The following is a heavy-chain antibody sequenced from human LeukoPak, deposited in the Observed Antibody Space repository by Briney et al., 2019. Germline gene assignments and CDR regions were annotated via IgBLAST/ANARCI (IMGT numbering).Heavy chain of an antibody. Sequence: GGSLRLSCGVSVFTFSSNAMQWVRRARGRGLEWVAVISYDGSNNNYAESVKGRFTTSRDNSKNTLYLQMNSLRPEDTAVYYSAKADTTGWYNFDSWGQGNPVTVSS. V-gene: IGHV3-30*18. CDR3: AKADTTGWYNFDS. CDR2: ISYDGSNN. CDR1: VFTFSSNA. D-gene: IGHD6-19*01. J-gene: IGHJ4*02.